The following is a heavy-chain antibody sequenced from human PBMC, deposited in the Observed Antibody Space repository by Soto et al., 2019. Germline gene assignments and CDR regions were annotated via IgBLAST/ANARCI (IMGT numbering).Heavy chain of an antibody. J-gene: IGHJ5*02. CDR2: IYYSGST. V-gene: IGHV4-59*01. CDR1: GGSISSYY. CDR3: ARDLINGFAP. Sequence: SETLSLTCTVSGGSISSYYWSWIRQPPGKGLEWIGYIYYSGSTNYNPSLKSRVTISVDTSKNQFSLKLSSVTAADTAVYYCARDLINGFAPGGQETLVT.